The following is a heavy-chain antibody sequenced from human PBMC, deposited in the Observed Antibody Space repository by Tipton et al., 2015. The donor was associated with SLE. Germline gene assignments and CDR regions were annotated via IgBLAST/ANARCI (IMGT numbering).Heavy chain of an antibody. CDR2: INQSGSV. Sequence: TLSLTCAVYGGSFSGFPWSWIRQPPGKGLEWLGEINQSGSVAYNPSLKSRVTISVDTSKNQFSLKLSSVTAADTAVYYCARANWGMYYFDYWGQGTLVTVSS. D-gene: IGHD3-16*01. CDR1: GGSFSGFP. J-gene: IGHJ4*02. CDR3: ARANWGMYYFDY. V-gene: IGHV4-34*01.